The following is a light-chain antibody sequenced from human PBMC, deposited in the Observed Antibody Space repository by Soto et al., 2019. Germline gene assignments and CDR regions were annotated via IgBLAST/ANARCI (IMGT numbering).Light chain of an antibody. CDR2: GAS. V-gene: IGKV3-20*01. Sequence: EIVLTQSPGTLSLSPGEGATLAFRASQSVSSNYLAWYQQEPVQAPRLLLFGASNRASDIPDRFSGSGSGADFTLTSSRLEPEDFAVYYCQQDGSSPPYTFGQGTKLEIK. CDR3: QQDGSSPPYT. CDR1: QSVSSNY. J-gene: IGKJ2*01.